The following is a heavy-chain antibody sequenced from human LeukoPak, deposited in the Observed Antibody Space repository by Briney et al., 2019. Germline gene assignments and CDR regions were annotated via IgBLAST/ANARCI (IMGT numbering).Heavy chain of an antibody. Sequence: GGSLRLSCAASGCTFSNAWMRWVRQAPGKGLEGVGRIKSKTDGGTTDCAAPVKGRFTISRDDSKNTLYLQMNSLKTEDTAVYYCTTDQWLVQGAFDIWGQGTMVTVSS. J-gene: IGHJ3*02. CDR1: GCTFSNAW. D-gene: IGHD6-19*01. CDR2: IKSKTDGGTT. CDR3: TTDQWLVQGAFDI. V-gene: IGHV3-15*01.